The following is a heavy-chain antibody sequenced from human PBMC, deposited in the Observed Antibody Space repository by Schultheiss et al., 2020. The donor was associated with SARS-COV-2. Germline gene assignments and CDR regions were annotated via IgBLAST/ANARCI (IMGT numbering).Heavy chain of an antibody. CDR2: ITTNGGST. Sequence: GGSLRLSCAASGFTFSSYAMSWVRQAPGKGLEYVSAITTNGGSTHYANSVKDRFTISRDNSKNTLYLQMNSLRAEDTAVYYCASLIFDSAWSGLGVGAFDIWGQGTMVTVSS. D-gene: IGHD3-3*01. CDR1: GFTFSSYA. J-gene: IGHJ3*02. V-gene: IGHV3-64*01. CDR3: ASLIFDSAWSGLGVGAFDI.